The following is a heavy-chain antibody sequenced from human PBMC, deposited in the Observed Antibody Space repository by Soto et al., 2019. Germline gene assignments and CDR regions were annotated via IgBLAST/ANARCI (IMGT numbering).Heavy chain of an antibody. Sequence: QVQLVQSGAEVKKPGSSVKVSCKASGGTFSSYASSWVRQAPGQGLEWMGGIIPIFGTANYAQKFQGRVTITADESTSTAYMELRSLRSEDTAVYYCARHYPEGYGEYYFDYWGQGTLVTVSS. V-gene: IGHV1-69*12. J-gene: IGHJ4*02. D-gene: IGHD5-18*01. CDR3: ARHYPEGYGEYYFDY. CDR2: IIPIFGTA. CDR1: GGTFSSYA.